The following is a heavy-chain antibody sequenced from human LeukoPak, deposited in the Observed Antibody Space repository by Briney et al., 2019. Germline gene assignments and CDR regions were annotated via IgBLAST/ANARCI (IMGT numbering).Heavy chain of an antibody. Sequence: PSETLSLTCAVYGGSFSGYYWSWIRQPPGKGLEWIGEINHSGSTNYNPSLKSRVTISVDTSKNQFSLKLSSVTAADTAVYYCARYPITNSGSRSGFVDYWGQGTLVPSPQ. CDR3: ARYPITNSGSRSGFVDY. V-gene: IGHV4-34*01. CDR1: GGSFSGYY. CDR2: INHSGST. J-gene: IGHJ4*02. D-gene: IGHD1-26*01.